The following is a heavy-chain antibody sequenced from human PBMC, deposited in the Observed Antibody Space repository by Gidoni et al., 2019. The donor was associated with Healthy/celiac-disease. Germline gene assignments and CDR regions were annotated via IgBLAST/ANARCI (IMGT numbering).Heavy chain of an antibody. CDR2: IIPIFGTA. Sequence: QVQLVQSGAEVKKPGSSVKVSCKVSGGTFSSYAISWVRQAPGQGLEWMGGIIPIFGTANYAQKFQGRVTITADESTSTAYMELSSLRSEDTAVYYCARDHQRFLEWFRPYNPYYFDYWGQGTLVTVSS. CDR1: GGTFSSYA. V-gene: IGHV1-69*01. J-gene: IGHJ4*02. D-gene: IGHD3-3*01. CDR3: ARDHQRFLEWFRPYNPYYFDY.